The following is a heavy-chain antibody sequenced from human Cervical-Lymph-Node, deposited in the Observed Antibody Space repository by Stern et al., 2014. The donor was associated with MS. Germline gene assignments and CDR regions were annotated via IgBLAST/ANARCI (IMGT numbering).Heavy chain of an antibody. CDR3: AHTLITLDRGVPFDY. V-gene: IGHV2-5*02. Sequence: QVTLRESGPTLVQPTQTLTLTCTFSGFSLNTRGVGVGWIRQPPGKAPEWLALIYWDDDKRNSPSLKSRLTITKDTSKNQVVLTMTNMDPVDTATYYCAHTLITLDRGVPFDYWGQGTLVTVSS. CDR1: GFSLNTRGVG. D-gene: IGHD3-10*01. J-gene: IGHJ4*02. CDR2: IYWDDDK.